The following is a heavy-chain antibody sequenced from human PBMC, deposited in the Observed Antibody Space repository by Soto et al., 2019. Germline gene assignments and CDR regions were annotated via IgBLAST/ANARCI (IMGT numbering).Heavy chain of an antibody. V-gene: IGHV1-46*01. CDR1: GYTFTSYY. CDR3: ARTSASPYSSSWYSSHYYYGMDV. J-gene: IGHJ6*02. D-gene: IGHD6-13*01. CDR2: FFLCVGST. Sequence: GASVKVSCKASGYTFTSYYMHWVRQAPGQGLEWMGIFFLCVGSTSYAQKFLGIVTMTRDTSTSTVYMELSSLRSEDTAVYYCARTSASPYSSSWYSSHYYYGMDVWGQGTTVTVSS.